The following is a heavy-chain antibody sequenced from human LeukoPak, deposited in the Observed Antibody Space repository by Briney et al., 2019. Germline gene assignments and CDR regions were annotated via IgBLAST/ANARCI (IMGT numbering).Heavy chain of an antibody. V-gene: IGHV7-4-1*02. D-gene: IGHD3-10*01. J-gene: IGHJ4*02. CDR3: ARDQERIGSRGPPIDY. CDR1: GYTFTSYA. CDR2: INTNTGNP. Sequence: ASVKVSCKASGYTFTSYAMNWVRQAPGQGLEWMGWINTNTGNPTYAQGFTGRFVFSLDTSVSTAYLQISSLKAEDTAVYYCARDQERIGSRGPPIDYWGQGTLVTVSS.